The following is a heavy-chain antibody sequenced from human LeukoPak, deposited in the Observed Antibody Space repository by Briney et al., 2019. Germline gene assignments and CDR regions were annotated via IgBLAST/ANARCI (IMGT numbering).Heavy chain of an antibody. D-gene: IGHD1-20*01. Sequence: SVKVSCKASGGTFSSYAISWVRQAPGQGLEWMGRIIPILGIANYAQKFQGRVTITADKSTSTAYMELSSLRSEDTAVYYCARALDNWNRHYYYYYGMDVWGQGTTVTVSS. J-gene: IGHJ6*02. CDR3: ARALDNWNRHYYYYYGMDV. CDR1: GGTFSSYA. V-gene: IGHV1-69*04. CDR2: IIPILGIA.